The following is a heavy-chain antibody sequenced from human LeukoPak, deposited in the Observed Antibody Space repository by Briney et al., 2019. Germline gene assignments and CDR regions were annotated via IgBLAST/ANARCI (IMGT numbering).Heavy chain of an antibody. Sequence: GGSLRLSCAASGFTFSDYYMSWIRQAPGKGLEWISYISSSGATIYSADSVKGRFTISRDNTKNSLYLQMNTLRADDTAVYYCAGAPKYSSSAWFDPWGQGTTVTVSS. J-gene: IGHJ5*01. CDR3: AGAPKYSSSAWFDP. CDR2: ISSSGATI. CDR1: GFTFSDYY. D-gene: IGHD6-13*01. V-gene: IGHV3-11*01.